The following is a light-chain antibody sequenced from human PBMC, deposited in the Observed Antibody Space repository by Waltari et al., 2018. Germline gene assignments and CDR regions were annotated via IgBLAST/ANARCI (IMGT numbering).Light chain of an antibody. CDR1: QGIGSH. V-gene: IGKV1-9*01. CDR3: LHLNSYPYT. J-gene: IGKJ4*01. Sequence: DIRLTQSSSFLSASVGVKVTITCRASQGIGSHLSWYQQDPGKAPKLLIYAASTLQGGVPSRFSGSGSGTEFALTISGLQPEDFATYFCLHLNSYPYTFGGGTKVDIK. CDR2: AAS.